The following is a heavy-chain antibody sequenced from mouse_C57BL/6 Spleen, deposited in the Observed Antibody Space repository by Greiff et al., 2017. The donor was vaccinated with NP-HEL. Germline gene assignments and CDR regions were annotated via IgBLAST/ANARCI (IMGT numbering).Heavy chain of an antibody. CDR1: GFSLTSYG. V-gene: IGHV2-9*02. J-gene: IGHJ2*01. CDR3: ARLENI. D-gene: IGHD1-3*01. CDR2: IWAGGST. Sequence: QVQLKESGPGLVAPSQRLSITCTVSGFSLTSYGVHWVRQPPGKGLEWLGVIWAGGSTNYHSALMSRLSISKDNSKSQVVLTMNSLETDDTAMYYCARLENIWGQGTTLTDSS.